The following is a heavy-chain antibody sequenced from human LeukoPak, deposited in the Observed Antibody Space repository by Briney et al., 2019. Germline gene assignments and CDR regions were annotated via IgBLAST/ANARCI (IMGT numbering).Heavy chain of an antibody. V-gene: IGHV3-23*01. CDR1: GFTFISYA. CDR3: AKSFRSGEGDYAY. CDR2: ISSSGGTT. J-gene: IGHJ4*02. D-gene: IGHD4-17*01. Sequence: PGGSLRLSCAASGFTFISYAMTWVRQAPGKGLEWVSGISSSGGTTYYADSVKGRFTISRDNSKNTLYLQMNSLRAEDTAVYYCAKSFRSGEGDYAYWGQGTLVTVSS.